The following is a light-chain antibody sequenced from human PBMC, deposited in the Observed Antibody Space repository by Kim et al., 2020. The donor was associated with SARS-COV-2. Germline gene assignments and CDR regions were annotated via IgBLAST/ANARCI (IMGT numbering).Light chain of an antibody. J-gene: IGLJ2*01. Sequence: KTGTISGTRSSGRIASNYVQWYQQRPGSAPTTVIYEDNQRPSGVPDRFSGSIDSSSNSASLTISGLKTEDEADYYCQSYDSSNQVVFGGGTQLTVL. CDR1: SGRIASNY. V-gene: IGLV6-57*03. CDR2: EDN. CDR3: QSYDSSNQVV.